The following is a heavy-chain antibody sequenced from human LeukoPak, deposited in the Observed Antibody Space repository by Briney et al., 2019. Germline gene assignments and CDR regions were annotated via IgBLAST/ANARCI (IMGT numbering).Heavy chain of an antibody. Sequence: PGGSLRLSCAASGFTFSSYAMSWVRQAPGKGLEWVSAISGSGGSTYYADSVKGRFTISRDNSKNTLYLQMNSLRAEDTAVYYCAKAGDFISYYYMDVWGKGTTVTVSS. V-gene: IGHV3-23*01. CDR3: AKAGDFISYYYMDV. CDR2: ISGSGGST. D-gene: IGHD3-16*01. J-gene: IGHJ6*03. CDR1: GFTFSSYA.